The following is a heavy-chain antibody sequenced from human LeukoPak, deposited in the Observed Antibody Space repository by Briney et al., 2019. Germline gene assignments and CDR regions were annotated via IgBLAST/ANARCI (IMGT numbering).Heavy chain of an antibody. J-gene: IGHJ4*02. Sequence: GGSLRLSCAASGFTFSSYGMHWVRQAPGKGLEWVAFIRYDGSNKYYADSVKGRFTISRDNSKNTLYLQMNSLRAEDTAVYYCARASYDSSGYYPHSDYWGQGTLVTVSS. D-gene: IGHD3-22*01. CDR3: ARASYDSSGYYPHSDY. CDR2: IRYDGSNK. CDR1: GFTFSSYG. V-gene: IGHV3-30*02.